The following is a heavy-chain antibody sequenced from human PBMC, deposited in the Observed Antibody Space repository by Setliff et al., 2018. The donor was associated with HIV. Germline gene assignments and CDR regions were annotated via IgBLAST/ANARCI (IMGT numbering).Heavy chain of an antibody. D-gene: IGHD2-8*01. V-gene: IGHV4-34*01. J-gene: IGHJ4*02. CDR2: LIDHSGST. CDR1: GESFSDYH. CDR3: ARGLVRAAWVSPLCTIDH. Sequence: PSETLSLTCAVYGESFSDYHWTWIRQPPGKGLEWIGKLIDHSGSTNYKSSLKRRVTTSGDSSKKQFSLKVNSVTVADTAVYYCARGLVRAAWVSPLCTIDHWGQGTLVTVSS.